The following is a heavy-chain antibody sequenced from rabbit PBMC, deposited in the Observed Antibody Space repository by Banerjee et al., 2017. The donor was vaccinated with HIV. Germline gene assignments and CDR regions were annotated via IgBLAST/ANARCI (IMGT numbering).Heavy chain of an antibody. D-gene: IGHD4-1*01. CDR2: IKTSTTTT. J-gene: IGHJ3*01. Sequence: QSLEESGGDLVKPGASLTLTCTASGFSFSSNYWICWVRQAPGKGLEWIGCIKTSTTTTYYASWAKGRFTISKTSSTTVTLQMTSLTVADTATYFCATGSGWGGTRLDLWGPGTLVTV. V-gene: IGHV1S40*01. CDR3: ATGSGWGGTRLDL. CDR1: GFSFSSNYW.